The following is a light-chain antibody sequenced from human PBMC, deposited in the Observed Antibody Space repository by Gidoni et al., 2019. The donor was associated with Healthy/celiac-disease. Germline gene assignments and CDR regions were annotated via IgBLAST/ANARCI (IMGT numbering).Light chain of an antibody. J-gene: IGLJ1*01. V-gene: IGLV3-21*04. CDR3: QVWDSSSDHPYV. CDR1: NMGSKS. CDR2: YDS. Sequence: YVLTQPPSVSVATCKTARLTCGGNNMGSKSVHWYQQKPGQAPVLVIYYDSDRPSGIPERFSGSNAGNTATLTISRVEAGDEADYYCQVWDSSSDHPYVFGTGTKVTVL.